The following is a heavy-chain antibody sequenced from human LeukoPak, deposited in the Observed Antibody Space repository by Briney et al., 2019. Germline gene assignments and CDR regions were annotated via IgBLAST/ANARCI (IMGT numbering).Heavy chain of an antibody. CDR3: ARGSNWNPFAY. Sequence: SETLSLTCTVSGYSISSGYYWGWIRQPPGKGLEWIGSICHSGSTYYNPSLKSRVTISVDTSKNQFSLKLSSVTAADTAVYYCARGSNWNPFAYWGQGTLVTVSS. D-gene: IGHD1-1*01. V-gene: IGHV4-38-2*02. J-gene: IGHJ4*02. CDR2: ICHSGST. CDR1: GYSISSGYY.